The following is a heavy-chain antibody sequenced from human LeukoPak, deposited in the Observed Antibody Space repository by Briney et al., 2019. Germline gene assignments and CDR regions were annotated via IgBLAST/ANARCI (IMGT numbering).Heavy chain of an antibody. CDR1: GGSFSGYY. CDR2: INHSGST. Sequence: PSETLSLTCAVYGGSFSGYYWSWIRQPPGKGLEWIGEINHSGSTNYNPSLKSRVTLSVDTSKKQFSLNLNSVTAADTAVYYCASITFGGVLDYWGQGTLVTVSS. D-gene: IGHD3-16*01. V-gene: IGHV4-34*01. CDR3: ASITFGGVLDY. J-gene: IGHJ4*02.